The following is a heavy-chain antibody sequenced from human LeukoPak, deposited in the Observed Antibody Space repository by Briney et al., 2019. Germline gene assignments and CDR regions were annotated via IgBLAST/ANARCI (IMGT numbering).Heavy chain of an antibody. J-gene: IGHJ5*02. V-gene: IGHV5-51*01. CDR1: GYSFTSYW. CDR3: ARQESNSGSYSGWFDP. D-gene: IGHD1-26*01. Sequence: GESLKISCKGSGYSFTSYWIGWVRQLPGEGLEWMGIIYPGDSDTRYSPSFQGQVTISADKSISTAYLQWSSLKASDTAMYYCARQESNSGSYSGWFDPWGQGTLVTVSS. CDR2: IYPGDSDT.